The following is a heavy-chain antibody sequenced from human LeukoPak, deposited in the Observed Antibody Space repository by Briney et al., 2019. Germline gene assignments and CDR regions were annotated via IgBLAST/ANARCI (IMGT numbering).Heavy chain of an antibody. Sequence: SETLSLTCTVSGGSISSYYWSWIRQPAGKGLEWIGRIYTSGSTNYNPSLKSRVTMSVDTSKNQFSLKLSSVTAADTAVYYCARSGPGQWPARLPFDYWGQGTLVTVSS. D-gene: IGHD6-19*01. J-gene: IGHJ4*02. V-gene: IGHV4-4*07. CDR1: GGSISSYY. CDR3: ARSGPGQWPARLPFDY. CDR2: IYTSGST.